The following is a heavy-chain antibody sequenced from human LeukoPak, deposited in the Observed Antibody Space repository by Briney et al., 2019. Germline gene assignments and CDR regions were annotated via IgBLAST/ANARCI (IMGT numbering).Heavy chain of an antibody. Sequence: PGGSLRLSCAASGFTFSTFAMHWVRLSPGKGLEWVSSITGSGPYMLYADSVKHRFTISRDNTKNLLYLEMNSLRAEDTAVYYCARDDATESTLDYWGQGTLVTVSS. CDR3: ARDDATESTLDY. CDR2: ITGSGPYM. CDR1: GFTFSTFA. D-gene: IGHD2-15*01. J-gene: IGHJ4*02. V-gene: IGHV3-21*06.